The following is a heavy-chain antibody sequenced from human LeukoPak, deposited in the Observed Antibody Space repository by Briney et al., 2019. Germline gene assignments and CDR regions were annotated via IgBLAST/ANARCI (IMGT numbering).Heavy chain of an antibody. CDR2: IIPIFGTA. CDR1: VGTLSSYA. J-gene: IGHJ4*02. V-gene: IGHV1-69*13. D-gene: IGHD1-26*01. Sequence: ASVKVSCKASVGTLSSYAISWGRQAPGQGLEWMGGIIPIFGTANYAQKFQGRVTITADESTSTAYMELSSLRSEDTAVYYCARDGPGSYYGGFDYWGQGTLVTVSS. CDR3: ARDGPGSYYGGFDY.